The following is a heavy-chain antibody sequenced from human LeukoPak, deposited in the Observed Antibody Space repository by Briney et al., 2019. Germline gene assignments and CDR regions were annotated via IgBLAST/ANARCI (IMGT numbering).Heavy chain of an antibody. CDR2: FYYSGST. Sequence: SETLSLTCTVSGGSISSYYWSWIRQPPGKGLEWIGYFYYSGSTNYNPSLKSRVTISVDTSKNQFSLKLSSVTAADTAVYYCARVLKQLVRVSGYYYYMDAWGKGTTVTVSS. CDR3: ARVLKQLVRVSGYYYYMDA. D-gene: IGHD6-6*01. V-gene: IGHV4-59*01. J-gene: IGHJ6*03. CDR1: GGSISSYY.